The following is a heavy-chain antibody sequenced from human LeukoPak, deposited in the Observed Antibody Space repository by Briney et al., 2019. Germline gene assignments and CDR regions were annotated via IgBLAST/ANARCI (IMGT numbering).Heavy chain of an antibody. Sequence: SETLSLTCTVSGGSISSGDYYWSWIRQPPGKGLEWIGYIYYSGSTYYNPSLKSRVTISVDTSKNQFSLKLSSVTAADTAVYYCAREGITMVRGVIPYYFDYWGQGTLVTVSS. CDR1: GGSISSGDYY. D-gene: IGHD3-10*01. CDR3: AREGITMVRGVIPYYFDY. J-gene: IGHJ4*02. V-gene: IGHV4-30-4*02. CDR2: IYYSGST.